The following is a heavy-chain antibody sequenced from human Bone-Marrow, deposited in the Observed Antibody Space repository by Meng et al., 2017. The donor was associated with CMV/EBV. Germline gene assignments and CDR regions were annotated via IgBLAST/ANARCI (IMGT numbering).Heavy chain of an antibody. CDR1: GCTFTGYY. Sequence: ASVKVSCKASGCTFTGYYMHWVRQAPGQGLEWMGWINPNSGGTNYAQKFQGRVTMTRDTSISTAYMELSRLRSDDTAVYYCARVTGSTMVRGVITKGYGMDVWGQGTTVTVSS. CDR2: INPNSGGT. D-gene: IGHD3-10*01. J-gene: IGHJ6*02. CDR3: ARVTGSTMVRGVITKGYGMDV. V-gene: IGHV1-2*02.